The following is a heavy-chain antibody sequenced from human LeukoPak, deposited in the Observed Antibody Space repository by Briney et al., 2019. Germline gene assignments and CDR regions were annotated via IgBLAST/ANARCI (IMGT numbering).Heavy chain of an antibody. CDR1: GFTVSSNY. Sequence: GGSLRLSCVASGFTVSSNYMSWVRQAPGKGLEWVSLIYSGGSTYYADSVKGRFTISRHNSKNTLYLQMNSLRAEDTAVYYCASSDTAMASDYWGQGTLVTVSS. V-gene: IGHV3-53*04. CDR3: ASSDTAMASDY. CDR2: IYSGGST. D-gene: IGHD5-18*01. J-gene: IGHJ4*02.